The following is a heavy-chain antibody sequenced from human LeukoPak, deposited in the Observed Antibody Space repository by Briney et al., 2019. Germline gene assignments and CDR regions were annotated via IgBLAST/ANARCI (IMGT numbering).Heavy chain of an antibody. Sequence: SVKVSCKASGGTFSSYAISWVRQAPGQGLEWMGGIIPIFGTANYAQKFQGRVTITADESTSTAYMELSSLRSEDTAVYYCAREVRYFDWVYYYYMDVWAKGPRSPSP. CDR3: AREVRYFDWVYYYYMDV. CDR2: IIPIFGTA. D-gene: IGHD3-9*01. CDR1: GGTFSSYA. V-gene: IGHV1-69*13. J-gene: IGHJ6*03.